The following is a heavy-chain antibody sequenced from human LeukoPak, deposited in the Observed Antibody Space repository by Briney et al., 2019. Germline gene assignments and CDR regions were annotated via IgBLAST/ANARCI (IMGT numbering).Heavy chain of an antibody. V-gene: IGHV4-34*01. D-gene: IGHD1-26*01. Sequence: SETLSLTCAVYGGSFSGYYWSWIRQPPGKGLEWIGSIYYSGSTYYNPSLKSRVTISVDTSKNQFSLKLSSVTAADTAVYYCARDRVRGSSNPYFDYWGQGTLVTVSS. CDR2: IYYSGST. J-gene: IGHJ4*02. CDR3: ARDRVRGSSNPYFDY. CDR1: GGSFSGYY.